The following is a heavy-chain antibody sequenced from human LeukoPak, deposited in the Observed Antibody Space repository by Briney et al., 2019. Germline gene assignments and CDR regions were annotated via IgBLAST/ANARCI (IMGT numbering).Heavy chain of an antibody. CDR1: GYTFTSYG. V-gene: IGHV1-46*01. Sequence: ASVKVSCKASGYTFTSYGISWVRQAPGQGLEWMGIINPSGGSTSYAQKFQGRVTMTRDMSTSTVYMELSSLRSEDTAVYYCAGGGRPRGVNLHDAFDIWGQGTMVTVSS. CDR3: AGGGRPRGVNLHDAFDI. D-gene: IGHD3-10*01. J-gene: IGHJ3*02. CDR2: INPSGGST.